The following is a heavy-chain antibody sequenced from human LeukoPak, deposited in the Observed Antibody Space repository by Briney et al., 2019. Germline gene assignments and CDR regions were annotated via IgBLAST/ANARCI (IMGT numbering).Heavy chain of an antibody. CDR3: AREVGTPQAFDI. CDR2: IWYDGSNK. D-gene: IGHD1-26*01. J-gene: IGHJ3*02. Sequence: GGSLRLSCAASGFTFSSYGMHWVRQAPGKGLEWVAVIWYDGSNKYYADSVKGRFTISRDNSKNTLYLQMNSLKAEDTAIYYCAREVGTPQAFDIWGQGTMVTVSS. CDR1: GFTFSSYG. V-gene: IGHV3-33*01.